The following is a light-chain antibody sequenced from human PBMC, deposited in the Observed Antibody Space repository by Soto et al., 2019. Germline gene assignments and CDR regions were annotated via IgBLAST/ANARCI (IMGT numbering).Light chain of an antibody. V-gene: IGLV1-51*01. CDR3: GTWDNSLGDGHVV. CDR2: DND. J-gene: IGLJ2*01. CDR1: SSNIGNNY. Sequence: QSVLTQPPSVSAAPGQKVTISCSGVSSNIGNNYVSWYQQLPGTAPKLLIYDNDKRPSGIPDRFSGSKSGTSATLGITGLQTGDEADYYCGTWDNSLGDGHVVFGGGTQLTVL.